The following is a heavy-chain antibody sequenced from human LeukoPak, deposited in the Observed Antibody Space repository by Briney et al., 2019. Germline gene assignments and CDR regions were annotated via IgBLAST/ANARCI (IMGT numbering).Heavy chain of an antibody. Sequence: GGSLRLSCAASGFTLSNSAMSWVRQAPGKGLEWVSAISGLGGSTFYADSVTGRFTISRDNSKSTLYLQMNTLRAEDTAVYYCAKGTWRGYSGYEATLDIWGQGTMVTVSS. J-gene: IGHJ3*02. CDR1: GFTLSNSA. CDR2: ISGLGGST. V-gene: IGHV3-23*01. D-gene: IGHD5-12*01. CDR3: AKGTWRGYSGYEATLDI.